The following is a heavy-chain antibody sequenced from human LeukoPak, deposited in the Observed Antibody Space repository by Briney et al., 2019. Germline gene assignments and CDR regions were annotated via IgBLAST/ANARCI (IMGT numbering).Heavy chain of an antibody. J-gene: IGHJ4*02. D-gene: IGHD6-13*01. V-gene: IGHV4-31*03. CDR2: IYYSGST. Sequence: SQTLSLTCTVSGGSISSGGYYRSWIRQHPGKGLEWIGYIYYSGSTYYNPSLKSRVTISVDTSKDQFSLKLSSVTAADTAVYYCARVPGRYSSSWLSVPATFDYWGQGTLVTVSS. CDR1: GGSISSGGYY. CDR3: ARVPGRYSSSWLSVPATFDY.